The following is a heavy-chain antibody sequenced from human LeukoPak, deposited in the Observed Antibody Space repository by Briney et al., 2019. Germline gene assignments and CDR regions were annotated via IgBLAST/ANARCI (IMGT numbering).Heavy chain of an antibody. D-gene: IGHD3-22*01. CDR3: ARGFYYYDSSGYYAY. J-gene: IGHJ4*02. CDR1: GGSFSGYY. V-gene: IGHV3-21*01. CDR2: ISSSSSYI. Sequence: PSETLSLTCAVYGGSFSGYYWSWVRQAPGKGLEWVSSISSSSSYIYYADSVKGRFTISRDNAKNSLYLQMNSLRAEDTAVYYCARGFYYYDSSGYYAYWGQGTLVTVSS.